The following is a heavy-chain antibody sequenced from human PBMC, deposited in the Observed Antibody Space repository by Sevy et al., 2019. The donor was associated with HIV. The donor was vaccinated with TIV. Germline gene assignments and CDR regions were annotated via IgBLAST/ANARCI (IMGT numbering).Heavy chain of an antibody. CDR3: AGENAWGRGYS. CDR2: IYYNGHI. J-gene: IGHJ4*02. D-gene: IGHD1-26*01. CDR1: GGSITSLY. Sequence: LLQLPETLSLTCTVSGGSITSLYWNWIRQPPGKGLDWIANIYYNGHINYNPSLKSRVTLSLDTSKNQFSLRLSSVTAADTAMYYCAGENAWGRGYSWGQGTLVTVSS. V-gene: IGHV4-59*08.